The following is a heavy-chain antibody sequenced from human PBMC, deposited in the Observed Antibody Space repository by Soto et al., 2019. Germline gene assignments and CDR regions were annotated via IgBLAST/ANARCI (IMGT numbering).Heavy chain of an antibody. J-gene: IGHJ6*02. D-gene: IGHD3-3*01. CDR2: ISAYNGNT. V-gene: IGHV1-18*04. Sequence: AASVKVSCKASGYTFTSYGISWVRQAPGQGLEWMGWISAYNGNTNYAQKLQGRVTMTTDTSTSTAYMELRSLRSDDTAVYYCARDQQDDFWSGYYNYYYGMDVWGQGTTVTVSS. CDR1: GYTFTSYG. CDR3: ARDQQDDFWSGYYNYYYGMDV.